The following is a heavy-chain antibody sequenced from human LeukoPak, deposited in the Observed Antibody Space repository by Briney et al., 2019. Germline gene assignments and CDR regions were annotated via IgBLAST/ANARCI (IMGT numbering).Heavy chain of an antibody. CDR2: MNSDGTTT. CDR3: TIAGSYRFDY. CDR1: GFAFSSSW. V-gene: IGHV3-74*01. Sequence: GGSLRLSCAGSGFAFSSSWMHWVRQAPGKGLVWVSRMNSDGTTTNYADSVKGRFTISRDNAKNTLYLQMNSLTVEDTAVYYCTIAGSYRFDYWGQGTLVTVSP. J-gene: IGHJ4*02. D-gene: IGHD3-16*02.